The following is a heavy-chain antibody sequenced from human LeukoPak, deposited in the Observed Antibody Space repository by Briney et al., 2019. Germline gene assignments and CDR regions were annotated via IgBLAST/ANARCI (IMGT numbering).Heavy chain of an antibody. D-gene: IGHD3-16*01. J-gene: IGHJ4*02. CDR2: ISGTGGYT. CDR3: AKDPLDWGTIFFDY. CDR1: GFSFSTYA. Sequence: PGGSLRLSCVASGFSFSTYAMTWVRQGPGEGLEWVSSISGTGGYTNYADSVKGRFTISGDNSKNTLYLQMNSLRAEDTAVYYCAKDPLDWGTIFFDYWGQGTLVTVSS. V-gene: IGHV3-23*01.